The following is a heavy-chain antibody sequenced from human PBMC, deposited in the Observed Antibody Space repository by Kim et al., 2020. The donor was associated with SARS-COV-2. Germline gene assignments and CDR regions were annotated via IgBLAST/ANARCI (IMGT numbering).Heavy chain of an antibody. V-gene: IGHV4-59*01. CDR1: GGSISSYY. J-gene: IGHJ4*02. D-gene: IGHD2-15*01. Sequence: SETLSLTCTVSGGSISSYYWSWIRQPPGKGLEWIGYIYYSGSTNYNPSLKSRVTISVDTSKNQFSLKLSSVTAADTAVYYCARADGYVDLGFDYWGQGTLVTVSS. CDR3: ARADGYVDLGFDY. CDR2: IYYSGST.